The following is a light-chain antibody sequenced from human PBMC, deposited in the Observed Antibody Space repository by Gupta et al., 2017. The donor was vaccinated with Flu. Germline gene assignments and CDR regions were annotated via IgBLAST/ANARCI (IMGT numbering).Light chain of an antibody. CDR3: AAWDDSLSGHYV. V-gene: IGLV1-44*01. J-gene: IGLJ1*01. Sequence: VTISCSGSDSNIGSNTVNWYQQVPGTSPNLLIYGNNQRHSGGPDRFAGSKSGTSASLAISGLQSEDEADYYCAAWDDSLSGHYVFGTGTKVTVL. CDR2: GNN. CDR1: DSNIGSNT.